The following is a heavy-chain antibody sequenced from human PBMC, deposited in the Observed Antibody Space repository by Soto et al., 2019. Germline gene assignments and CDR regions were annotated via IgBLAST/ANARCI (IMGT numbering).Heavy chain of an antibody. J-gene: IGHJ4*02. D-gene: IGHD2-15*01. CDR3: ARDMSECSGGSCPSDY. V-gene: IGHV1-2*02. CDR2: INPNSGGT. CDR1: GYTFTVYY. Sequence: GASVKVSCKASGYTFTVYYMHWVRQAPGQGLEWMGWINPNSGGTNYAQKLQGRVTMTTDTSTSTAYMELRSLRSDDTAVYYCARDMSECSGGSCPSDYWGQGTLVTVSS.